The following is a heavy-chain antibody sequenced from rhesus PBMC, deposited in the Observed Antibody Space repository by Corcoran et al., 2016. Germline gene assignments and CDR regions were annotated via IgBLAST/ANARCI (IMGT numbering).Heavy chain of an antibody. CDR1: CYPISSGSE. Sequence: QVQLQESGPGLLKPSETLSLTFAVSCYPISSGSEWNWLRQPPGKGLEWIGAVEGRSGDTKFNPSLNSRVTLSRDTSKNQFSLRLTSVTAADTAVYYCARGGAFDFWGQGLRVTVSS. J-gene: IGHJ3*01. V-gene: IGHV4-127*01. CDR2: VEGRSGDT. CDR3: ARGGAFDF.